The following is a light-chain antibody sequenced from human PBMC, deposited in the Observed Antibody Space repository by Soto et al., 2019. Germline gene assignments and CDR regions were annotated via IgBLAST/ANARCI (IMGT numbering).Light chain of an antibody. CDR1: QSISNW. Sequence: DIHMTQSPSTLSASVGDRVTITCRASQSISNWLAWYQQKPGKAPKLLIYKASSLESGVPSRFSGSGSGTEFTLTISSLQPDGFATYYCQQCNSYWTFGQGTKVDIK. CDR3: QQCNSYWT. J-gene: IGKJ1*01. CDR2: KAS. V-gene: IGKV1-5*03.